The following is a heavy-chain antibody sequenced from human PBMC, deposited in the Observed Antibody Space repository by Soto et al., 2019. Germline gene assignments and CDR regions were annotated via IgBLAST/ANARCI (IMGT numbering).Heavy chain of an antibody. D-gene: IGHD6-6*01. J-gene: IGHJ6*02. CDR2: ISAYNGNT. V-gene: IGHV1-18*01. Sequence: ASVKVSCKASGYTFTSYGISWVRQAPGQGLEWMGWISAYNGNTNYAQKLQGRVTMTTDTSTSTAYMELRSLRSDDTAVYYCARDPLYSSSPTPHYYYYGMDVWGQGTTVTV. CDR3: ARDPLYSSSPTPHYYYYGMDV. CDR1: GYTFTSYG.